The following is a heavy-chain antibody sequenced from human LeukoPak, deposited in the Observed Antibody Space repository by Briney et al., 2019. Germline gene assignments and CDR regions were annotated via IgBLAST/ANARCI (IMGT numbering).Heavy chain of an antibody. Sequence: SGGSLRLSCVGSGFTFSSYSMNWVRQAPGKGLEWIAYISGFIQYADSVKGRFTISRDNAKSSVYLQMNSLRDEDTAVYFCVGEPGYDYGYGFDYWGQGALVTVSS. CDR3: VGEPGYDYGYGFDY. D-gene: IGHD3-10*01. V-gene: IGHV3-48*02. CDR1: GFTFSSYS. CDR2: ISGFI. J-gene: IGHJ4*02.